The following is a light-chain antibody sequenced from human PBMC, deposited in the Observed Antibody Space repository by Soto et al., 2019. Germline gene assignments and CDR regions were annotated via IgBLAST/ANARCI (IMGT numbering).Light chain of an antibody. J-gene: IGKJ2*01. CDR2: KAS. CDR1: QSISNW. Sequence: DIQMTQSPSTLSASVGDRVTITCRASQSISNWLAWYQQKPGKAPKLLIYKASILESGVPSRFRGSGSGTEFTLTISSPQPDDFATSYCHKRGYTFGQVDKLEIK. V-gene: IGKV1-5*03. CDR3: HKRGYT.